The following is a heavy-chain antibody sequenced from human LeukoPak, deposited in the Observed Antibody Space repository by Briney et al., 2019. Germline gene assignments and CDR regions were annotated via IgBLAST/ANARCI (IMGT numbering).Heavy chain of an antibody. J-gene: IGHJ4*02. V-gene: IGHV1-24*01. D-gene: IGHD2-2*02. CDR2: FDPEDGEA. CDR1: GYTLTELS. CDR3: ATTGIVVVPAAIRVAFLSLDY. Sequence: ASVKVSCKVSGYTLTELSMHWVRQAPGKGLEWMGGFDPEDGEAIYAQKFQGRVTMTEDTSTDTAYMELSSLRSEDTAVYYCATTGIVVVPAAIRVAFLSLDYWGQGTLVTVSS.